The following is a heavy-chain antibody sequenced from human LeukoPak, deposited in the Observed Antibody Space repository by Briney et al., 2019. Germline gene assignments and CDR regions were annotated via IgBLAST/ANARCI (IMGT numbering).Heavy chain of an antibody. J-gene: IGHJ4*02. CDR3: ARPLFDWYYYDSSGYYYLDY. D-gene: IGHD3-22*01. CDR1: GYTFTSYD. CDR2: INPNSGGT. V-gene: IGHV1-2*02. Sequence: ASVKVSCKASGYTFTSYDINWVRQATGQGLGWMGWINPNSGGTNSAQKFQGRVTMTRDTSISTAYMELSRLTSDDTAVYYCARPLFDWYYYDSSGYYYLDYWGQGTLVTVSS.